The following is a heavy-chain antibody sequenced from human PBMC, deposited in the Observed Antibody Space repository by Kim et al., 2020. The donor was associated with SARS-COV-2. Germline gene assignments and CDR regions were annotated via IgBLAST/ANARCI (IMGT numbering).Heavy chain of an antibody. Sequence: GGSLRLSCAASGFTFSDYYMSWIRQAPGKGLEWVSYISSSSSYTNYADSVKGRFTISRDNAKNSLYLQMNSLRAEDTAVYYCAREGRGYCSGGSCLVYYGMDVWGQGTTVIVSS. V-gene: IGHV3-11*06. J-gene: IGHJ6*02. CDR3: AREGRGYCSGGSCLVYYGMDV. CDR1: GFTFSDYY. CDR2: ISSSSSYT. D-gene: IGHD2-15*01.